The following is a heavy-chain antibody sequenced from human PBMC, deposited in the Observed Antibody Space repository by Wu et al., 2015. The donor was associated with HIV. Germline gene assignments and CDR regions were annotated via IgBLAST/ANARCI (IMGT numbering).Heavy chain of an antibody. Sequence: QVQLVQSGAEVKKPGSSVKVSCKAFGGTFSSYAISWVRQAPGQGLEWMGGIIPPFGTPNYAQKFQGRVTITTDESTATVYMELSSLRSEDTAVYYCARDRFYGSGSYLYWGQGTLVTVSS. CDR3: ARDRFYGSGSYLY. D-gene: IGHD3-10*01. CDR1: GGTFSSYA. J-gene: IGHJ4*02. V-gene: IGHV1-69*05. CDR2: IIPPFGTP.